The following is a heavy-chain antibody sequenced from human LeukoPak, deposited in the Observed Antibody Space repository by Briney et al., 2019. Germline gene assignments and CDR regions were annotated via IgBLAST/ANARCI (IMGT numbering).Heavy chain of an antibody. J-gene: IGHJ4*02. CDR2: FSGSGGST. V-gene: IGHV3-23*01. CDR1: AFSFSNYW. CDR3: AKSGLNRFDY. D-gene: IGHD2-15*01. Sequence: GGSLRLSCVASAFSFSNYWMTWVRQAPGKGLEWVSSFSGSGGSTYYADSVKGRFTISRDNSKNTLYLQMNSLRAEDTAVYYCAKSGLNRFDYWGQGTLVTVSS.